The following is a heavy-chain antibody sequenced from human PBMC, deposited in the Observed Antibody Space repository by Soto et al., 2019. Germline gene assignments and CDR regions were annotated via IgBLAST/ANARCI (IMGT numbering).Heavy chain of an antibody. Sequence: PGGSLRLSCAASGFTFSSYAMSWVRQAPGKGLEWVSAISGSGGSTYYADSVKGRFTISRDNSKNTLYLQMNSLRAEDTAVYYCAKDPCRQKFYSSSCDWFDPWGQGTLVTVSS. CDR1: GFTFSSYA. D-gene: IGHD6-13*01. CDR3: AKDPCRQKFYSSSCDWFDP. J-gene: IGHJ5*02. CDR2: ISGSGGST. V-gene: IGHV3-23*01.